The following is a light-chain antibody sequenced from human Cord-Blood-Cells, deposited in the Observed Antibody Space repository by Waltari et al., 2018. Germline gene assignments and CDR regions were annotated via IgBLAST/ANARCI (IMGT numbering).Light chain of an antibody. V-gene: IGKV2-28*01. Sequence: DIVMTQSPLSLPVTPGEPASISCRSSQSLLHSNGYNYLDWYLQKPGQSPQLLIYLGSNRASGVPDRFCGSGSGTDFTLKISRVEAEDVGVYYCMQALQTPLITFGQGTRLEIK. CDR3: MQALQTPLIT. J-gene: IGKJ5*01. CDR1: QSLLHSNGYNY. CDR2: LGS.